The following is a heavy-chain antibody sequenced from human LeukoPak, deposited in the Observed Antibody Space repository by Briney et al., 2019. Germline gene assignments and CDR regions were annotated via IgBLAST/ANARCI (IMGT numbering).Heavy chain of an antibody. CDR2: IRYDGSII. CDR3: AKDVNTGGDYFDH. J-gene: IGHJ4*02. Sequence: GESLRLSCAASGFTFRNSGMHWVRQALAKGLEWVAFIRYDGSIIYYADSVKGRFTISRDNSKNTLYLQMNSLRAEDTAVYYCAKDVNTGGDYFDHCGQGTLVTVSS. CDR1: GFTFRNSG. V-gene: IGHV3-30*02. D-gene: IGHD1-14*01.